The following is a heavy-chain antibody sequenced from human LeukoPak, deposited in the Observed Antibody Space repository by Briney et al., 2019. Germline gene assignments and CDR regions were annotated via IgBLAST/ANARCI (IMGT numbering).Heavy chain of an antibody. Sequence: PSQTLSLTCTVSGGSISSGSYYWSWIRQPAGKGLEWIGRIYISGSTNYNPSLKSRVTISVDTSKNQFSLKLSSVTAADTAVYYCARDHIVGGFFDYWGQGTLVTVSS. J-gene: IGHJ4*02. CDR1: GGSISSGSYY. V-gene: IGHV4-61*02. CDR2: IYISGST. CDR3: ARDHIVGGFFDY. D-gene: IGHD1-26*01.